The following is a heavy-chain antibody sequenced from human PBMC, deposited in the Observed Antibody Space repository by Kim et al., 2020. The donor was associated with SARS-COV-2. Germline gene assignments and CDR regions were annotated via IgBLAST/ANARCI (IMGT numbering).Heavy chain of an antibody. V-gene: IGHV3-7*03. Sequence: GGSLRLSCAASGFSFSTYWMSWVRQAPGKGLEWVANIKQDGSEKYYVDSVKGRFTISRDNAKNSLYLQMNSLRAEDTAVYYCAREFTMVRGVITGDYYFDIWGQGTLVTVSS. J-gene: IGHJ4*02. CDR3: AREFTMVRGVITGDYYFDI. CDR2: IKQDGSEK. D-gene: IGHD3-10*01. CDR1: GFSFSTYW.